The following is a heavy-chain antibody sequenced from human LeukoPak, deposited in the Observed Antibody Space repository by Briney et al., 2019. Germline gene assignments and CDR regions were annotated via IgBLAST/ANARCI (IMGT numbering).Heavy chain of an antibody. D-gene: IGHD6-19*01. CDR3: AREWTSGWFDY. CDR2: ISYDGTQK. Sequence: GGSLRLSCAASGFTFNSYAIHWVRQAPGKGLEWVAAISYDGTQKFYADSVKGQFTISRDDSKNTVYLQMNSLRPDDTAVFYCAREWTSGWFDYWGLGTHVIVSS. V-gene: IGHV3-30*04. CDR1: GFTFNSYA. J-gene: IGHJ4*02.